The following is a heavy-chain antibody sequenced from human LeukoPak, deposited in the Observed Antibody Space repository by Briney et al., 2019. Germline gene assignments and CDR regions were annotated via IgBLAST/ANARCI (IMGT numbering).Heavy chain of an antibody. D-gene: IGHD3-10*01. J-gene: IGHJ4*02. CDR1: GGSISSYY. CDR3: ARDGGYYGWDY. V-gene: IGHV4-59*12. Sequence: SETLSLTCTVSGGSISSYYWSWIRQPPGKGLEWIGYIYDSGSTNYNPSLKSRVTISVDTSKNQFSLKLSSVTAADTAVYYCARDGGYYGWDYWGQGTLVTVSS. CDR2: IYDSGST.